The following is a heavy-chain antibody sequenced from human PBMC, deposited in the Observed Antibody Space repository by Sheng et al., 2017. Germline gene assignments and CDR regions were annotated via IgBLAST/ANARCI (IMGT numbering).Heavy chain of an antibody. D-gene: IGHD1-26*01. CDR3: AREVGGQWEPFYFFYGL. J-gene: IGHJ6*01. V-gene: IGHV6-1*02. CDR1: GDTITSESAG. Sequence: VRLQQSGPGLVKPSLTLSVTCAISGDTITSESAGWNWIRQSPSRGLEWLGKTYYRSKWLHDYVESVKSRLTVNPDTSKNQISLQLTSVTAEDTAVYYCAREVGGQWEPFYFFYGL. CDR2: TYYRSKWLH.